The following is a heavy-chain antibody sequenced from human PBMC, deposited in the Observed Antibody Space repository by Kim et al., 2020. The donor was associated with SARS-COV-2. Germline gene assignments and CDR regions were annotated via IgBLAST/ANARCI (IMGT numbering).Heavy chain of an antibody. V-gene: IGHV3-21*01. CDR1: GFLFSDYS. Sequence: GGSLRLSCAASGFLFSDYSMNWVRQAPGKGLEWVSSITASSSSIYYADSVKGRFTISRDNAGKSLYLQMNSLRVEDTAIYFCAKDEGRRGTYIDYWGQGTLVTVSS. J-gene: IGHJ4*02. CDR3: AKDEGRRGTYIDY. CDR2: ITASSSSI. D-gene: IGHD1-26*01.